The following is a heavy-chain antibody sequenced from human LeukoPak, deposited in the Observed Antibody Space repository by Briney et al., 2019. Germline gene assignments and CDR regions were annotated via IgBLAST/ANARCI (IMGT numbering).Heavy chain of an antibody. CDR3: AKDRGSSGWYVLAYYFDY. J-gene: IGHJ4*02. Sequence: PGRSLRLSCAASGFTFRSYGMHWVRQAPGKGGEWVAVISYDGSNKYYADSVKGRFTISRDNSKNTLYLQMNSLRAEDTAVYYCAKDRGSSGWYVLAYYFDYWGQGTLVTVSS. CDR2: ISYDGSNK. CDR1: GFTFRSYG. D-gene: IGHD6-19*01. V-gene: IGHV3-30*18.